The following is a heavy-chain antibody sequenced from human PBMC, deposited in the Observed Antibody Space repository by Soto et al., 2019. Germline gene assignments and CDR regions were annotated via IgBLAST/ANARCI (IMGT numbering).Heavy chain of an antibody. J-gene: IGHJ4*02. Sequence: QITLNESGPTPVKPRQPLTLTCTFSGFSLTTSGVGVGWIRQSPGKAPEWLALIYWDDDKRYSPSLKSRPTITKDTSKNQVVLTMADLDPADTATYYCAHRVLRTVFGLVTTTAIYFDFWGQGTPVAVSS. CDR3: AHRVLRTVFGLVTTTAIYFDF. CDR1: GFSLTTSGVG. D-gene: IGHD3-3*01. CDR2: IYWDDDK. V-gene: IGHV2-5*02.